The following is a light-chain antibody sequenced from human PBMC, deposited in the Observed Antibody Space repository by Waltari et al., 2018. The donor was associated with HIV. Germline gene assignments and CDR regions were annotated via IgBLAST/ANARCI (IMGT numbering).Light chain of an antibody. V-gene: IGLV2-14*03. Sequence: AVTQPASVSGLPGQSTTISCTGDDSDFGLYNFVSWYQQHSGKPPRRILYDVDSRASGVSDRFSGSRAGNTASLTISGLRAEDEGHYYCASFTGDNTVIFGGGTEVTVL. CDR1: DSDFGLYNF. CDR3: ASFTGDNTVI. J-gene: IGLJ2*01. CDR2: DVD.